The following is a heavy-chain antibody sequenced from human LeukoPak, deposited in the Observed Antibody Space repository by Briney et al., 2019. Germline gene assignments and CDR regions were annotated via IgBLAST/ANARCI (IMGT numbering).Heavy chain of an antibody. J-gene: IGHJ4*02. V-gene: IGHV3-21*01. CDR3: ASSPGGGGNYYFDY. CDR1: GFTFSSYS. Sequence: PGGSLRLSCAASGFTFSSYSMNWVRQAPGKGLEWVSSISSSSSYIYYADSVKGRFTISRDNAKNPLYLQMNSLRAEDTAVYYCASSPGGGGNYYFDYWGQGTLVTVSA. D-gene: IGHD2-15*01. CDR2: ISSSSSYI.